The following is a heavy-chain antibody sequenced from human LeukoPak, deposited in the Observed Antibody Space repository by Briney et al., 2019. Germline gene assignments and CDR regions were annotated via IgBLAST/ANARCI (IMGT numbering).Heavy chain of an antibody. J-gene: IGHJ6*03. Sequence: GASVKVSCKASGYTFTSYDINWVRQATGQGLEWMGWMNPNSGNTGYAQKFQGRVTMTRNTSISTAYMELSSLRSEDTAVYYCARGGLSIALKQYYYGSGNSYYYYYYMDVWGKGTTVTISS. D-gene: IGHD3-10*01. CDR2: MNPNSGNT. CDR3: ARGGLSIALKQYYYGSGNSYYYYYYMDV. V-gene: IGHV1-8*01. CDR1: GYTFTSYD.